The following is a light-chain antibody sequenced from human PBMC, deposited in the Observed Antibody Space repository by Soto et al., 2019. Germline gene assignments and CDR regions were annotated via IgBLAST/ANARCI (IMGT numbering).Light chain of an antibody. Sequence: QSVLTQPPSASGTPGQRVFISCSGSSSNIGGTNYAYWYQQLPGAAPKLLMHSNNLRPSGVPERISGSKSGTSASLAISGHRSEDEAVYYCASWDDRLGAVIFGGGTKVIVL. CDR3: ASWDDRLGAVI. CDR2: SNN. CDR1: SSNIGGTNY. V-gene: IGLV1-47*02. J-gene: IGLJ2*01.